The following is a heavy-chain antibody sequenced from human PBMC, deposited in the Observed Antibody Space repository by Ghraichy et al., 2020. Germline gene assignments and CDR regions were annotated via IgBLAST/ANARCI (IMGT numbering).Heavy chain of an antibody. CDR2: IYYSGST. CDR3: ARDLVVQGVIFGMDV. CDR1: GGSISSYY. J-gene: IGHJ6*02. Sequence: SETLSLTCTVSGGSISSYYWSWIRQPPGKGLEWIGYIYYSGSTNYNPSLKSRDTISVDTSKNQFSLKLSSVTAADTAVYYCARDLVVQGVIFGMDVWGQGTTVTVSS. D-gene: IGHD3-10*01. V-gene: IGHV4-59*01.